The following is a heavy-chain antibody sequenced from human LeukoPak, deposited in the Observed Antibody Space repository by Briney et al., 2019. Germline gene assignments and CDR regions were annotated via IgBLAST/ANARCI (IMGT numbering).Heavy chain of an antibody. CDR3: ARSYYYDSSGLPGY. D-gene: IGHD3-22*01. Sequence: XQXPGXGLEWVSSISSSSSYIYYADSVKGRFTISRDNAKNSLYLQMNSLRAEDTAVYYCARSYYYDSSGLPGYWGQGTLVTVSS. V-gene: IGHV3-21*01. CDR2: ISSSSSYI. J-gene: IGHJ4*02.